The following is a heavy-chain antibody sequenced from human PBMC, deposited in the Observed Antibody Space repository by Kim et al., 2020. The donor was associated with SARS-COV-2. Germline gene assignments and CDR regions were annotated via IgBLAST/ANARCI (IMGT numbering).Heavy chain of an antibody. Sequence: SGPTLVNPTQTLTLTCTFSGFSLSTSGMCVSWIRQPPGKALEWLARIDWDDDKYYSTSLKTRLTISKDTSKNQVVLTMTNMDPVDTATYYCALGYSYAPQTVGMDVWGQGTTVTVSS. J-gene: IGHJ6*02. CDR3: ALGYSYAPQTVGMDV. V-gene: IGHV2-70*11. CDR2: IDWDDDK. D-gene: IGHD5-18*01. CDR1: GFSLSTSGMC.